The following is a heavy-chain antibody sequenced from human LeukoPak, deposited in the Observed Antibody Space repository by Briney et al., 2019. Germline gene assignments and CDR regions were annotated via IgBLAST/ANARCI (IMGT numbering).Heavy chain of an antibody. V-gene: IGHV3-30*04. J-gene: IGHJ4*02. CDR1: GFTFSSYA. CDR2: ISYDGSNK. Sequence: GGSLRLSCAASGFTFSSYAMHWVRQAPGKGLEWVAVISYDGSNKYYADSVKGRFTISRDNSKNTLYLQMNSLRAEDTAVYYCARGSSWGGDYWGQGTLVTVSS. CDR3: ARGSSWGGDY. D-gene: IGHD1-26*01.